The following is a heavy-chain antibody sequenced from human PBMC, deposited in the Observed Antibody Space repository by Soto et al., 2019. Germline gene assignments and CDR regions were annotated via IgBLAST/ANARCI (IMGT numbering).Heavy chain of an antibody. CDR2: IYYSGST. J-gene: IGHJ5*02. V-gene: IGHV4-30-4*01. CDR3: AREGVAAAGTNWFDP. CDR1: GGSISSGDYY. Sequence: ASETLSLTCTVSGGSISSGDYYWGWIRQPPGKGLEWIGYIYYSGSTYYNPSLKSRVTISVDTSKNQFSLKLSSVTAADTAVYYCAREGVAAAGTNWFDPWGQGTLVTVSS. D-gene: IGHD6-13*01.